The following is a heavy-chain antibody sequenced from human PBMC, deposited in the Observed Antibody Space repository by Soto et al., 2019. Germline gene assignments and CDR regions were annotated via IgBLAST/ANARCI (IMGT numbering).Heavy chain of an antibody. CDR3: ARAAMGGSSWPFDY. CDR1: GGCISSSNW. D-gene: IGHD6-13*01. Sequence: QVQLQESGPGLVKPSGTLSLTCAVSGGCISSSNWWSWVRQPQGKGLEWIGEIYHSGSTNYNPSLKSRVTISVDKSKNQFSLNLSSVTAADTAVYYCARAAMGGSSWPFDYWGQGTLVTVSS. CDR2: IYHSGST. J-gene: IGHJ4*02. V-gene: IGHV4-4*02.